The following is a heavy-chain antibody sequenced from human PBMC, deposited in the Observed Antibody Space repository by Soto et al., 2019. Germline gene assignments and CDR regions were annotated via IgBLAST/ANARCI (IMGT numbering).Heavy chain of an antibody. D-gene: IGHD3-16*02. CDR2: IYSGGST. CDR1: GFTVSSNY. J-gene: IGHJ6*02. Sequence: EVQLVESGGGLIQPGGSLRLSCAASGFTVSSNYMTWVRQAPGKGLEWVSVIYSGGSTFYADSVKDRFTISRDNSENTLYLQLNSLRAEDSAVYYCAKRPRSSYGLDVWGQGTTVTVSS. V-gene: IGHV3-53*01. CDR3: AKRPRSSYGLDV.